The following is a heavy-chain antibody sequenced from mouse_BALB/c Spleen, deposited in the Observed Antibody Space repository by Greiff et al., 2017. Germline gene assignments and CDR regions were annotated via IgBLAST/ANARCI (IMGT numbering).Heavy chain of an antibody. Sequence: VQLQQSGTVLARPGASVKMSCKASGYTFTSYWMHWVKQRPGQGLEWIGAIYPGNSDTSYNQKFKGKAKLTAVTSTSTAYMELSSLTNEDSAVYYCTRDGSSRYNAMDYWGQGTSVTVSS. D-gene: IGHD1-1*01. CDR2: IYPGNSDT. CDR3: TRDGSSRYNAMDY. V-gene: IGHV1-5*01. J-gene: IGHJ4*01. CDR1: GYTFTSYW.